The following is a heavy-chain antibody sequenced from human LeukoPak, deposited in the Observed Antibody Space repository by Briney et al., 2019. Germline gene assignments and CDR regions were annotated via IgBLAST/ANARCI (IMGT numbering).Heavy chain of an antibody. CDR1: GFTFSSYS. J-gene: IGHJ6*03. V-gene: IGHV3-21*01. CDR2: ISSSSSYI. D-gene: IGHD3-10*01. CDR3: ARVAVLWFGELLSDLMDYYYYYMDV. Sequence: PGGSLRLSCAASGFTFSSYSMNWVRQAPGKGLEWVSSISSSSSYIYYADSVKGRFTISRDNAKNSLYLQMNSLRAEDTAVYYCARVAVLWFGELLSDLMDYYYYYMDVWGKGTTVTVSS.